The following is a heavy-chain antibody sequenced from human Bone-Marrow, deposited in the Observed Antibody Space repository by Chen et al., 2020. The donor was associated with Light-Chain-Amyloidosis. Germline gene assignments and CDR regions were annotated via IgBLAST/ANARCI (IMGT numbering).Heavy chain of an antibody. D-gene: IGHD4-17*01. V-gene: IGHV3-53*02. CDR1: GFIVSDNY. Sequence: EVQLVETGGGLIQPGGSLRLSCEASGFIVSDNYITWVRQAPGKGLGWVSVIYSGGITYYADSRNTLYLQMNSLRAEDTAIYYCASTTVTTRHVGAFDIWGQGTKVTVSS. CDR2: IYSGGIT. CDR3: ASTTVTTRHVGAFDI. J-gene: IGHJ3*02.